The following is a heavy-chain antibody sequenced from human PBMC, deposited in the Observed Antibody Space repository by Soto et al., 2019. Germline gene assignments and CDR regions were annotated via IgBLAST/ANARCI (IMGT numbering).Heavy chain of an antibody. CDR1: GGTFSSYA. CDR2: IIPIFGTA. CDR3: ASSRGSGAYFDY. J-gene: IGHJ4*02. D-gene: IGHD3-10*01. V-gene: IGHV1-69*12. Sequence: QVQLVQSGAEVKKPRSSVKVSCKSSGGTFSSYAISWVRQAPGQGLEWMGGIIPIFGTANYAQKFQGRVTITADESTSTAYMALSSLRSEDTAVYYCASSRGSGAYFDYCGQGTLVTVSS.